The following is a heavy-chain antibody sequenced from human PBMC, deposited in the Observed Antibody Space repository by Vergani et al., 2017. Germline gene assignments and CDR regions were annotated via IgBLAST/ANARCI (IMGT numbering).Heavy chain of an antibody. J-gene: IGHJ4*02. CDR3: ARRTDDTWGYTSAYY. CDR1: GFTFSRYW. CDR2: LNADGSVT. D-gene: IGHD5-24*01. Sequence: EVQLVESGGGLVQPGGSLRLSCAASGFTFSRYWMIWVRQAPGKGLVWVSRLNADGSVTSYADSVRGRFSISRDNAKNTVYLEMSSLRAEDTAMYYCARRTDDTWGYTSAYYWGQGTLVIVSS. V-gene: IGHV3-74*01.